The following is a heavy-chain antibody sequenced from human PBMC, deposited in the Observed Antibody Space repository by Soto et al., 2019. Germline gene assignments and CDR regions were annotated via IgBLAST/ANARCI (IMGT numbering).Heavy chain of an antibody. J-gene: IGHJ5*02. CDR1: GGSISSSNW. CDR2: IYHSGST. CDR3: ARDEAIVGATKGEFDP. V-gene: IGHV4-4*02. Sequence: PSETLCLTCAVSGGSISSSNWWSWVRQPPGKGLEWIGEIYHSGSTNYNPSLKSRVTISVDKSKNQFSLKLSSVTAADTAVYYCARDEAIVGATKGEFDPCGQGTLVTVSS. D-gene: IGHD1-26*01.